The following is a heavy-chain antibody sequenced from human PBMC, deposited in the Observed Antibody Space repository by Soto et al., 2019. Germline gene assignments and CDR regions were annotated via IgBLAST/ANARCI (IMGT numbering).Heavy chain of an antibody. CDR3: AKDTHDYGDFYGMDV. CDR2: ISYDGSNK. D-gene: IGHD4-17*01. CDR1: GFTFSSYG. Sequence: GGSLRLSCAASGFTFSSYGMHWVRQAPGKGLEWVAVISYDGSNKYYAGSVKGRFTISRDNSKNTLYLQMNSLRAEDTAVYYCAKDTHDYGDFYGMDVWGQGTTVTVSS. V-gene: IGHV3-30*18. J-gene: IGHJ6*02.